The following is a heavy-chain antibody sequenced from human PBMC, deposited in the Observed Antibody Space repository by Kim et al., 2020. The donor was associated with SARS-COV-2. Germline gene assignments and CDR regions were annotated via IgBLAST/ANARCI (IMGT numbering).Heavy chain of an antibody. V-gene: IGHV3-11*05. D-gene: IGHD6-13*01. CDR3: ARVSLGSSSWYYFDY. J-gene: IGHJ4*02. Sequence: DSLKGRFTIARDNAKNSLYLQMNSLRADDTAVYYCARVSLGSSSWYYFDYWGQGTLVTVSS.